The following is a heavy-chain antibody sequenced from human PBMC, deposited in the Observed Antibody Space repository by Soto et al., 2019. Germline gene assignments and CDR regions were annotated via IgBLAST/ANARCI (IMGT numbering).Heavy chain of an antibody. D-gene: IGHD6-19*01. J-gene: IGHJ4*02. CDR2: MNPNSGNT. Sequence: QVQLVQSGAEVKKPGASVKVSCKASGYTFTSYDINWVRQATGQGLEGMGWMNPNSGNTGYAQKFQGRVTMTRNTSISTAYMELSSLRSEDTAVYYCASGSQQWLVRDYWGQGNLVTVSS. CDR1: GYTFTSYD. CDR3: ASGSQQWLVRDY. V-gene: IGHV1-8*01.